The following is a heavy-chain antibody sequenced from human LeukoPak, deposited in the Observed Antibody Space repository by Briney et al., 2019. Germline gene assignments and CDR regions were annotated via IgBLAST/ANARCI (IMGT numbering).Heavy chain of an antibody. V-gene: IGHV3-13*01. CDR2: ICIRGDT. CDR3: ARGGIQVSGIDEFDY. Sequence: GGSLRLSCAASGFTFIDYDMHWVRHVIGKGLEGVSAICIRGDTHYSGSVKGRFTISRENAESYLYLQMNSLRAEDTAVYYCARGGIQVSGIDEFDYWGQGTLVTVS. J-gene: IGHJ4*02. D-gene: IGHD6-19*01. CDR1: GFTFIDYD.